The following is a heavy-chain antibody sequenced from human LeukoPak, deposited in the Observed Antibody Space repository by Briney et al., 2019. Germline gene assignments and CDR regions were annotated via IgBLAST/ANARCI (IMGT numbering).Heavy chain of an antibody. D-gene: IGHD3-16*01. Sequence: SETPSLTCTVSGGSISSYYWSWIRQPAGKGLEWIGRIYTAGSTYYNPSLKSRVTMSVQTSKNQFSLKLSYVTAADTAVYYCARDPFPIYARSYFDYWGQGTLVTVSS. V-gene: IGHV4-4*07. CDR3: ARDPFPIYARSYFDY. CDR2: IYTAGST. J-gene: IGHJ4*02. CDR1: GGSISSYY.